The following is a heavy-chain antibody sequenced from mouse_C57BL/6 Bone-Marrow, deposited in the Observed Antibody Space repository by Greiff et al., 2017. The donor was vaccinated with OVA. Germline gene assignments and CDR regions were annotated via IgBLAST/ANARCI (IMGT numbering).Heavy chain of an antibody. CDR1: GFTFSDYG. CDR2: ISNLAYSI. Sequence: EVQGVESGGGLVQPGGSLKLSCAASGFTFSDYGMAWVRQAPRKGPEWVAFISNLAYSIYYADTVTGRFTISRENAKNTLYLEMSSLRSEDTAMYYCARRSFINAMDYWSQGTSVTVSS. V-gene: IGHV5-15*01. J-gene: IGHJ4*01. CDR3: ARRSFINAMDY. D-gene: IGHD1-1*01.